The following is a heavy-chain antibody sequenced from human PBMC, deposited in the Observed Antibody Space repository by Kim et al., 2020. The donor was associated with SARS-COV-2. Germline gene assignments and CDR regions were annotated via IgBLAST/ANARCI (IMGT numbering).Heavy chain of an antibody. CDR1: GFTLSDHH. D-gene: IGHD3-3*01. J-gene: IGHJ4*02. V-gene: IGHV3-72*01. CDR3: MAFLSGLPY. Sequence: GGSLRLSCAASGFTLSDHHMDWVRQAAGKGLEWVGRSRNKATSYTTEYAASLRGRFTISRDDSENSLYLQINSLRTEDTAVYYCMAFLSGLPYWGQGTLVTVSS. CDR2: SRNKATSYTT.